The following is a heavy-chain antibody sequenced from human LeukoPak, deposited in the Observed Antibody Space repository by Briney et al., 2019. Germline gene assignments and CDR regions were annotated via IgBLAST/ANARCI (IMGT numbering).Heavy chain of an antibody. CDR1: GGSISGYY. V-gene: IGHV4-59*12. J-gene: IGHJ4*02. CDR2: IYYSGTT. D-gene: IGHD3-22*01. CDR3: ARRNDSSGHGIDY. Sequence: SETLSLTCTVSGGSISGYYWTWIRQPPGKGLDWIGYIYYSGTTYYNPSLKSRVTISVDTSKNQFSLKLSSVTAADTAVYYCARRNDSSGHGIDYWGQGTLVTVSS.